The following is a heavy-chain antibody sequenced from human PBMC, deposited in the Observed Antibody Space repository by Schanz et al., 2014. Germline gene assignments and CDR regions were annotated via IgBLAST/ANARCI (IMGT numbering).Heavy chain of an antibody. CDR3: GRGFSRSYIDF. V-gene: IGHV1-46*03. J-gene: IGHJ4*02. CDR2: INPSGGST. CDR1: GYTTFTDYY. Sequence: QVHLVQSGAEVKKPGASVKVSCKASGYTTFTDYYIHWVRQAPGQGLEWMGIINPSGGSTRYGQKMEGRISVTTDTSPSTVYLELSSLRSDDAAVYYCGRGFSRSYIDFWGQGTLITVSS. D-gene: IGHD6-6*01.